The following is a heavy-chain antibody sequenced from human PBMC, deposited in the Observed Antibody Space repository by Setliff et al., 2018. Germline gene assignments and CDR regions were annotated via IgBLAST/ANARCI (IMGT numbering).Heavy chain of an antibody. CDR3: AREREGFYCSGVSCYSSHYYYMDV. CDR2: VYASGST. V-gene: IGHV4-4*07. D-gene: IGHD2-15*01. CDR1: GGAFSDYY. J-gene: IGHJ6*03. Sequence: SETLSLTCNVSGGAFSDYYWTWIRQSAGKGLEWIGRVYASGSTDYNPSLKSRVTMSVDTSKTQFSLKLRSVTAADTAVYYCAREREGFYCSGVSCYSSHYYYMDVWGKGTTVTVSS.